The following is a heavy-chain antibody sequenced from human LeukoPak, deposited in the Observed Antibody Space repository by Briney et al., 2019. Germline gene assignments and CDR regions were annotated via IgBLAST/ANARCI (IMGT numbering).Heavy chain of an antibody. D-gene: IGHD6-6*01. CDR1: GFTFSSYA. V-gene: IGHV3-30*04. Sequence: GGSLRLPCAASGFTFSSYAMHWVRQAPGKGLEWVAVISYDGSNKYYADSVKGRFTISRDNSKNTLYLQMNSLRAEDTAVYYCARSYSSSGPRDDYWGQGTLVTVSS. CDR3: ARSYSSSGPRDDY. CDR2: ISYDGSNK. J-gene: IGHJ4*02.